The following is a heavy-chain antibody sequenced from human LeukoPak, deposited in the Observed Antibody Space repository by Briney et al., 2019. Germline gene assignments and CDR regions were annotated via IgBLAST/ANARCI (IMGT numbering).Heavy chain of an antibody. CDR1: GGTFSSYA. CDR3: ARDREYCSSTSCHRTDGYNWFDP. CDR2: IIPIFGTA. V-gene: IGHV1-69*13. Sequence: SVKVSCKASGGTFSSYAISWVRQAPGQGLEWMGGIIPIFGTANYAQKFQGRVTITADESTSTAYMELSSLRSEDTAVYYCARDREYCSSTSCHRTDGYNWFDPWGQGTLVTVSS. J-gene: IGHJ5*02. D-gene: IGHD2-2*01.